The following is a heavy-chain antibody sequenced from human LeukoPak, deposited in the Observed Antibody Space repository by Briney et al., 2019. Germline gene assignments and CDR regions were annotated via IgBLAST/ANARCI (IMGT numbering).Heavy chain of an antibody. V-gene: IGHV1-2*02. J-gene: IGHJ4*02. CDR2: INPNGGDT. D-gene: IGHD2-21*02. Sequence: GASVKVSCKASGYTFTGYNIHWMRQAPGQGLEWMGWINPNGGDTNSAQNFQGRVTMTRDTSITTVYMEVSGLTSDDTAVYYCARAVRVTTDFDCWGQGTLVTVSS. CDR1: GYTFTGYN. CDR3: ARAVRVTTDFDC.